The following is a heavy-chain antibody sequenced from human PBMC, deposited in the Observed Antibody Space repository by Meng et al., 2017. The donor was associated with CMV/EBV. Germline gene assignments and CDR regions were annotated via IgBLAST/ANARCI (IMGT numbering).Heavy chain of an antibody. V-gene: IGHV3-74*03. D-gene: IGHD2-21*01. CDR1: GSTFRSSW. CDR2: LNSDGSST. J-gene: IGHJ4*02. CDR3: ARGSALNSN. Sequence: RLSCAAPGSTFRSSWMHWVSQVPGKRPEWVSCLNSDGSSTTYLDSVKVRFNISRDNAKNTLYLQMDSLRVEDTAVYYCARGSALNSNWGQGTLVTVSS.